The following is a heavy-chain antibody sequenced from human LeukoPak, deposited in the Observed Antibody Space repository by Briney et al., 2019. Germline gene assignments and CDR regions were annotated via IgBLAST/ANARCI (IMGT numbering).Heavy chain of an antibody. CDR3: AKIAETSGIYGQGYDY. CDR2: ISSSGSTI. V-gene: IGHV3-11*01. CDR1: GFTFSDYY. Sequence: GGSLRLSCAASGFTFSDYYMSWIRQAPGKGLEWVSYISSSGSTIYYADSVKGRFTISRDNSKNTLYLQMNSLRAEDTAVYYCAKIAETSGIYGQGYDYWGQGTLVTVSS. J-gene: IGHJ4*02. D-gene: IGHD1-26*01.